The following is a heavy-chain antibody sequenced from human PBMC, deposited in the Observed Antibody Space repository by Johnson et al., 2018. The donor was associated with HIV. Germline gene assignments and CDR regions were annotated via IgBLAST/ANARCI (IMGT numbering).Heavy chain of an antibody. J-gene: IGHJ3*02. Sequence: QVQLVESGGGVVQPGRSLRLSCAASGFTFSSYPMHWVRQAPGKGLQWVAVISYDGSNKYYADSVKGRFTISRDNSKNTLYLQMNSLRAEDTAVYYWARDPFRDAFDIWGQGTMVTVSS. V-gene: IGHV3-30*04. CDR3: ARDPFRDAFDI. CDR2: ISYDGSNK. CDR1: GFTFSSYP.